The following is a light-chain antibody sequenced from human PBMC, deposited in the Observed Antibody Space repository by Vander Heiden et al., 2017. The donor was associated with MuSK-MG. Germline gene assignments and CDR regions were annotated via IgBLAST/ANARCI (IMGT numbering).Light chain of an antibody. J-gene: IGKJ1*01. CDR2: GAS. V-gene: IGKV3-20*01. CDR1: QTIGRD. Sequence: EIVLTQSPGALSLSPGERATLSCRASQTIGRDLAWYQQKPGQAPKFLMDGASGRATGIPERFSGSGSGTDFTLTISRLEPEDFAVYYCQQYSISWTFGQGTKVXIK. CDR3: QQYSISWT.